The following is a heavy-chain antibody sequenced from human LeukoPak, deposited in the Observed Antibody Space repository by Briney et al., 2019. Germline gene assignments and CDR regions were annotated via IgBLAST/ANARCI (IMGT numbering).Heavy chain of an antibody. Sequence: SETLSLTCTVSGGSISGYYWSWIRQPAGHGLEWIGRIYTNGDTKFNPSLKSRVTMSGDTSKNQLSLKLRPVTAADTAMYYCARAAGAAGGQYFDYWGQGTLVTVSS. CDR2: IYTNGDT. V-gene: IGHV4-4*07. CDR3: ARAAGAAGGQYFDY. D-gene: IGHD6-13*01. CDR1: GGSISGYY. J-gene: IGHJ4*02.